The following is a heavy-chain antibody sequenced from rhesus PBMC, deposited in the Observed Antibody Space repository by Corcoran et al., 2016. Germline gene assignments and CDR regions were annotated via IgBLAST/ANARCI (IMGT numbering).Heavy chain of an antibody. D-gene: IGHD5-42*01. J-gene: IGHJ1*01. Sequence: QVQLVQSGAEIKQPGASVKLSCKASGYTFTSYYMHWVRQAPGQGLEWIGLISPYHGNKGYAQNFQCRVTITTASSTSTGYMELSSLRSEDTAVYYCTREGIRERYFEFWGQGALVTVSS. CDR3: TREGIRERYFEF. CDR2: ISPYHGNK. CDR1: GYTFTSYY. V-gene: IGHV1-1*01.